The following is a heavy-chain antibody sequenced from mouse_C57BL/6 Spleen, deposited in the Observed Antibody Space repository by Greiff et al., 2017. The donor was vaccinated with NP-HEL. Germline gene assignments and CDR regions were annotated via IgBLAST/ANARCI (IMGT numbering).Heavy chain of an antibody. CDR1: GYTFTNYW. J-gene: IGHJ2*01. CDR3: ARGDDYSFDY. V-gene: IGHV1-63*01. CDR2: IYPGGGYT. Sequence: VQLQQSGAELVRPGTSVKMSCKASGYTFTNYWIGWAKQRPGHGLEWIGDIYPGGGYTNYNEKFKGKATLTADKSSSTAYMQFSSLTSEDSAIYYCARGDDYSFDYWGQGTTLTVSS. D-gene: IGHD2-4*01.